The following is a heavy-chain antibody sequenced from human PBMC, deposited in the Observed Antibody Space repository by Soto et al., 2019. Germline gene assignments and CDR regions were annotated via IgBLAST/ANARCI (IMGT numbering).Heavy chain of an antibody. V-gene: IGHV3-23*01. CDR1: GFTFSTYA. D-gene: IGHD6-19*01. CDR3: AKRSDLAVAGKVYYFDY. CDR2: ISGSGGST. Sequence: GGSLRLSCTASGFTFSTYAMSWVRQAPGKGLEWVSSISGSGGSTYYADSVKGRFTISRDNSKNTLYLQMNSLRAEDTAVYYCAKRSDLAVAGKVYYFDYWGQGTLVTVSS. J-gene: IGHJ4*02.